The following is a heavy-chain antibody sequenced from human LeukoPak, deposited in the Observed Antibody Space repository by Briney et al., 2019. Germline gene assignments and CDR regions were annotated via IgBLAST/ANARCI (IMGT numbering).Heavy chain of an antibody. J-gene: IGHJ5*02. CDR1: GFTFSSYA. Sequence: GGSLRLSCAASGFTFSSYAMSWARQAPGKGLEWVSAISGSGGSTYYADSVKGRFTISRDNSKNTLYLQMNSLRAEDTAVYYCAKGSAVADLNWFDPWGQGTLVTVSS. CDR3: AKGSAVADLNWFDP. D-gene: IGHD6-19*01. CDR2: ISGSGGST. V-gene: IGHV3-23*01.